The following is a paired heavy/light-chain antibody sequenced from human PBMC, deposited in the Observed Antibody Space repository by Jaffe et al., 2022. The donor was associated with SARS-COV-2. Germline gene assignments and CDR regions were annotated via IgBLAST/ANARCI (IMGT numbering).Light chain of an antibody. Sequence: SSELTQDPAVSVALGQTVRITCQGDSLRSYYASWYQQKPRQAPVLVIYGKNNRPSGIPDRFSGSTSGNTASLTITGAQAEDEADYYCNSRDSSGNLVVFGGGTKLTVL. J-gene: IGLJ2*01. CDR1: SLRSYY. CDR3: NSRDSSGNLVV. CDR2: GKN. V-gene: IGLV3-19*01.
Heavy chain of an antibody. CDR2: INQDGSEN. CDR1: GFTFRTYW. CDR3: VRDAGGYSAR. D-gene: IGHD2-8*02. Sequence: EVQLVESGGGLVQPGGSLRLSCAASGFTFRTYWMSWVRQAPGKGLEWVANINQDGSENYYVDSVKGRFTIARDNVKNSLYLQMNSLRVDDTAVYYCVRDAGGYSARWGQGTLVTVSS. J-gene: IGHJ4*02. V-gene: IGHV3-7*01.